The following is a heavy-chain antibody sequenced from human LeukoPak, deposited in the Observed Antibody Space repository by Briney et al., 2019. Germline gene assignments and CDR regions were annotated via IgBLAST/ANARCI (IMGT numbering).Heavy chain of an antibody. CDR1: GYTFTSYD. CDR2: MNPNSGNT. Sequence: ASVKVSCKASGYTFTSYDINWVRQATGQGLEWMGWMNPNSGNTGYAQKFQGRVTMTRNTSISTAYMELSGLRSEDTAVYYCARENRDSSSWYVWGQGTLVTVSS. CDR3: ARENRDSSSWYV. J-gene: IGHJ4*02. D-gene: IGHD6-13*01. V-gene: IGHV1-8*01.